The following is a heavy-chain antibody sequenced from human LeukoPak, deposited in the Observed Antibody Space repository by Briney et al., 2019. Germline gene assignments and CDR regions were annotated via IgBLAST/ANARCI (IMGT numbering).Heavy chain of an antibody. Sequence: SETLSLTCTVSGGSISSSSYYWGWIRQPPGKGLEWIGSIYYSGNTYYNPSLKSRVTISVDTSKNQFSLKLSSVTAADTAVYYCARMTTVWYFDLWGRGTLVTVSS. J-gene: IGHJ2*01. D-gene: IGHD4-11*01. CDR3: ARMTTVWYFDL. CDR2: IYYSGNT. CDR1: GGSISSSSYY. V-gene: IGHV4-39*01.